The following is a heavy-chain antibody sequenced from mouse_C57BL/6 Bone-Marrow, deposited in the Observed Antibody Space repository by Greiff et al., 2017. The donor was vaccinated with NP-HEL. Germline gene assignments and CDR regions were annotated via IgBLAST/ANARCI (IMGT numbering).Heavy chain of an antibody. CDR1: GFSLTSYG. D-gene: IGHD1-1*01. V-gene: IGHV2-2*01. CDR2: IWSGGST. Sequence: VKLQESGPGLVQPSQSLSITCTVSGFSLTSYGVHWVRQSPGKGLEWLGVIWSGGSTDYNAAFISRLSISKDNSKSQVFFKMNSLQADDTAIYYCARNCYYGSRGGYAMDYWGQGTSVTVSS. J-gene: IGHJ4*01. CDR3: ARNCYYGSRGGYAMDY.